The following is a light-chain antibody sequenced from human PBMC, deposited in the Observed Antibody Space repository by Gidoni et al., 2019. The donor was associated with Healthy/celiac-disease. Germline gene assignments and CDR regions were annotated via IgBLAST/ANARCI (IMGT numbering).Light chain of an antibody. CDR1: SGSIASNY. Sequence: FLLTQPHSVSESPGKTVTSSCTRSSGSIASNYVQWYQQRPGSSPTTVIYEDNQRPSGVSDRFSGSIDSSSNSASLTISGLKTEDEADYYCQSYDSSNQGVFGGGTKLTVL. CDR3: QSYDSSNQGV. V-gene: IGLV6-57*01. J-gene: IGLJ3*02. CDR2: EDN.